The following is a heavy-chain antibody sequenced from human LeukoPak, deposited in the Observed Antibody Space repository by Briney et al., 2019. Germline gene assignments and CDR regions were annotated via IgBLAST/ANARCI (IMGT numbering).Heavy chain of an antibody. J-gene: IGHJ4*02. Sequence: ASVKVSCKASGYTFTSYDINWVRQATGQGLEWMGWMNPNSGNTGYAQKFQGRVTMTRNTSISTAYMELSSLRSEDTAVYYRARGGYSSPPGDYWGQGTLVTVSS. CDR1: GYTFTSYD. D-gene: IGHD6-13*01. CDR3: ARGGYSSPPGDY. V-gene: IGHV1-8*01. CDR2: MNPNSGNT.